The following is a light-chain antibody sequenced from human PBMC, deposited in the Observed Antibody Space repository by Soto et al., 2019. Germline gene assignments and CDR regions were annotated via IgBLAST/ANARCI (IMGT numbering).Light chain of an antibody. J-gene: IGKJ1*01. CDR1: QTISSW. CDR2: KAS. CDR3: QHYNSYSEA. V-gene: IGKV1-5*03. Sequence: QMTQSPSTLSGSVGAGVPIICRASQTISSWLAWYQQKPGKAPKIMIYKASTLKSGVPSRFSGSGSGTEFTLTISSLQPDDFATYYCQHYNSYSEALGQGTKVDIK.